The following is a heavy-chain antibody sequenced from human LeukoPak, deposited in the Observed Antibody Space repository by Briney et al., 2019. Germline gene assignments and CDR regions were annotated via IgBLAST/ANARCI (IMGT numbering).Heavy chain of an antibody. Sequence: SQTLSLTCTVSGGSISSGSYYWSWIRQPAGKGLEWIGRIHTSGSTNYNPSLKSRVTISVDTSKNQFSLKPSSVTAADTAVYYCARKGRIAAAGIDYWGQGTLVTVSS. J-gene: IGHJ4*02. CDR3: ARKGRIAAAGIDY. CDR1: GGSISSGSYY. CDR2: IHTSGST. V-gene: IGHV4-61*02. D-gene: IGHD6-13*01.